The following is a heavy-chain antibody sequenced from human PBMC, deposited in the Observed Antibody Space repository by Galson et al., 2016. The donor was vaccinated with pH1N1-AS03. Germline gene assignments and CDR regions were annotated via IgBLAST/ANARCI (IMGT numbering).Heavy chain of an antibody. D-gene: IGHD3-22*01. CDR1: GGSITTDY. J-gene: IGHJ4*02. Sequence: SETLSLTCSVSGGSITTDYWNWIRQPPGKGLEWIGYVPHDGNTNYNPSLYSRVTMSVGTSKNQFSLKLNSVSAADTAVYYCARMRVVAASDTSGYYYFDFWGQGALVTVSS. V-gene: IGHV4-59*08. CDR3: ARMRVVAASDTSGYYYFDF. CDR2: VPHDGNT.